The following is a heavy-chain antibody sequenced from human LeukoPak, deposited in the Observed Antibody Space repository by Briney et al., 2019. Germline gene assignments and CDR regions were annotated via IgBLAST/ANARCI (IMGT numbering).Heavy chain of an antibody. CDR2: INTNSDAT. V-gene: IGHV1-2*02. CDR1: GYTFTGYY. CDR3: ARGSYDSSDYEYFQH. Sequence: ASVKVSCKASGYTFTGYYMHWVRQAPGHGLDYMGWINTNSDATNYAQNFQGRVTMTRDTSISTAYMELSRLRSDDTAVYYCARGSYDSSDYEYFQHWGQGTLVTVSS. D-gene: IGHD3-22*01. J-gene: IGHJ1*01.